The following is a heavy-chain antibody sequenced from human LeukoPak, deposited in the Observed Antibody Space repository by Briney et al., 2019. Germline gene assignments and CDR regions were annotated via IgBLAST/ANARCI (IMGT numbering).Heavy chain of an antibody. D-gene: IGHD3-22*01. Sequence: GGSLRLSCAASGFTVSSNYMSWVRQAPGKGLEWVSVIYSGGSTYYADSVKGRFTISRDNSKNTLYLQMNSLRAEDTAVYYCARDRRYYDSSGYHQLFDYWGQGTLVTVSS. V-gene: IGHV3-66*02. CDR2: IYSGGST. CDR1: GFTVSSNY. CDR3: ARDRRYYDSSGYHQLFDY. J-gene: IGHJ4*02.